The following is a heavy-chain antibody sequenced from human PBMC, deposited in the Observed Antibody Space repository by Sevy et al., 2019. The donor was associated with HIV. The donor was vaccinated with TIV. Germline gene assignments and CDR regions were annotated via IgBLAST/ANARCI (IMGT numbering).Heavy chain of an antibody. CDR2: FDPEDGER. D-gene: IGHD3-22*01. CDR1: GHTLTELP. J-gene: IGHJ4*02. Sequence: ASVKVSCKFSGHTLTELPIHWVRQAPGKRLEWMGRFDPEDGERIYAQKFQGRVTMTEDTSTDTAYMELGSLRSEDTALYCCASTREYCSDNSGYFDYWGQGTLVTVSS. CDR3: ASTREYCSDNSGYFDY. V-gene: IGHV1-24*01.